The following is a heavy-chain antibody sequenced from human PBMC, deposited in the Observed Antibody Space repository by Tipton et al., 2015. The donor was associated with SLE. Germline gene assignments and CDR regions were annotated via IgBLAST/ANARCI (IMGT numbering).Heavy chain of an antibody. J-gene: IGHJ3*02. CDR1: GGSFTSYY. V-gene: IGHV4-34*01. D-gene: IGHD3-22*01. CDR2: INHGGDT. CDR3: ASSSGYIDDAFDI. Sequence: TLSLTCAIYGGSFTSYYWTWIRQPPGKGLEWIGDINHGGDTNYNPSLKSRVTISVDTSKNQFSLKLSSVTAADTAVYYCASSSGYIDDAFDIWGQGTMVTVSS.